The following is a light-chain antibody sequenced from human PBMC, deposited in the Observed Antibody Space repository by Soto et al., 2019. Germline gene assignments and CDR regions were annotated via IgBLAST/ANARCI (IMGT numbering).Light chain of an antibody. CDR1: QSVNRN. CDR3: LHDENWHPWT. CDR2: AAS. Sequence: EIVMTQSPATLSVSPGDRATLSCRASQSVNRNLAWYQQKPGQAPRLLIYAASTRATGIPAMFRGSGSGTEFILTISSLQSEDFAVYYCLHDENWHPWTFGQGTKVEIK. J-gene: IGKJ1*01. V-gene: IGKV3-15*01.